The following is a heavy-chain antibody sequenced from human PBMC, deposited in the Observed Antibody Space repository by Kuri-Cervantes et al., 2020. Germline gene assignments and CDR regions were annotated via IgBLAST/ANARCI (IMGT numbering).Heavy chain of an antibody. D-gene: IGHD7-27*01. J-gene: IGHJ6*02. Sequence: SAQVTFKASAGTFSSYAISWVRQAPGQGLEWMGGIIPIFGTANYAQKSQGRLTITADESTSTAYMELSSLRSEDTAVYYCASGRLTNWGSGVYGMDVWGQGTTVTVSS. CDR2: IIPIFGTA. CDR1: AGTFSSYA. V-gene: IGHV1-69*13. CDR3: ASGRLTNWGSGVYGMDV.